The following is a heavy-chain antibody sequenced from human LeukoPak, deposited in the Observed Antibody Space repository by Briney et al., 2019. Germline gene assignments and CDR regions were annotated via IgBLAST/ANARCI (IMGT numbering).Heavy chain of an antibody. J-gene: IGHJ3*02. CDR1: GFTFSDYY. V-gene: IGHV3-11*04. CDR3: AKGEGVLRFLEWVFDI. Sequence: GGSLRLSCAASGFTFSDYYMSWIRQAPGKGLEWVSYISSSGSTIYYADSVKGRFTISRDNSKNTLYLQMNSLRAEDTAVYYCAKGEGVLRFLEWVFDIWGQGTMVIVSS. CDR2: ISSSGSTI. D-gene: IGHD3-3*01.